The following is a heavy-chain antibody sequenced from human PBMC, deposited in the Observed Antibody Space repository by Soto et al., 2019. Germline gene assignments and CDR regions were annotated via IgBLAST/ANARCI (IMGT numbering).Heavy chain of an antibody. J-gene: IGHJ4*02. CDR2: IWYDGSNK. V-gene: IGHV3-33*01. D-gene: IGHD2-15*01. Sequence: QVQLVESGGGVVQPGRSLRLSCAASGFTFSSYGMHWVRQAPGKGLEWVAVIWYDGSNKYYADSVKGRFTISRDNSKNTLYRQMKSLRAEDTAVYYGARDGDCSGGSCYSVPVFDYWGQGTLVTVSS. CDR1: GFTFSSYG. CDR3: ARDGDCSGGSCYSVPVFDY.